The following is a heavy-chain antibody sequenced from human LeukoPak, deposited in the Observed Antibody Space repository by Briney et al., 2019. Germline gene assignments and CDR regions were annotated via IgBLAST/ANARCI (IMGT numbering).Heavy chain of an antibody. CDR2: ISYDGSNK. J-gene: IGHJ3*02. CDR3: ARDKTDAYGSGLYI. V-gene: IGHV3-30*03. CDR1: GFIFRNYG. D-gene: IGHD3-10*01. Sequence: GGSLRLSCAGSGFIFRNYGMHWVRQAPGKGLEWVAVISYDGSNKYYADSVRGRFSISRDNSKNTLYLQMNSLRAEDTAVYYCARDKTDAYGSGLYIWGQGTMVTVSS.